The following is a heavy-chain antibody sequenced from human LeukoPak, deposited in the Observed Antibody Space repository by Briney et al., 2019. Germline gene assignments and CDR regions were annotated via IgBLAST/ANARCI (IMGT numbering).Heavy chain of an antibody. J-gene: IGHJ4*02. CDR1: GFTFNSYG. CDR2: MSYDGSNK. Sequence: GGSLRLSCAASGFTFNSYGIHWVRQAPGKGLEWVAVMSYDGSNKYYADSVKGRFTVSRDNSKNTLYLQMNSLRPEDTALYYCAKEGSAIAVVGTYLDYWGQGTLVTVSS. CDR3: AKEGSAIAVVGTYLDY. D-gene: IGHD6-19*01. V-gene: IGHV3-30*18.